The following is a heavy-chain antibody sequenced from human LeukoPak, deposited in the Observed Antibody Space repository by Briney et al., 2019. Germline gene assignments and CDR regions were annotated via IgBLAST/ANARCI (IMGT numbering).Heavy chain of an antibody. CDR1: GYTFTDDY. CDR3: ARYYIEGRCFDY. J-gene: IGHJ4*02. CDR2: INVNSGGT. V-gene: IGHV1-2*02. D-gene: IGHD3-10*01. Sequence: ASLKVSCKASGYTFTDDYIHWVRQAPGQGLEWMGWINVNSGGTNYAQKFQGRVTMTRDTSIRTAYMELSRLRSDDKAMYYCARYYIEGRCFDYWGQGTLVTVSS.